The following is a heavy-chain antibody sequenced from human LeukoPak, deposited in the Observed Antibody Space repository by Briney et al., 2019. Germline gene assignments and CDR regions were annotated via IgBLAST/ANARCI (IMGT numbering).Heavy chain of an antibody. CDR3: VRGERLGGDY. CDR2: ISYSGGT. V-gene: IGHV4-59*01. Sequence: SETLSLTCSVSGVSTSSYYWSWIRQSPGKVLEWIGYISYSGGTNYNPSLKSRVTISLDTSKNQFSLQLSSVTAADTAVYYCVRGERLGGDYWGHGTLVTVSS. D-gene: IGHD3-10*01. CDR1: GVSTSSYY. J-gene: IGHJ4*01.